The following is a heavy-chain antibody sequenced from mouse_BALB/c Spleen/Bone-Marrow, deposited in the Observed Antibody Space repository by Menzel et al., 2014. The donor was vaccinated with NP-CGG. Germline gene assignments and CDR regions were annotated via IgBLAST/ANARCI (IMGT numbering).Heavy chain of an antibody. CDR2: IYPYNGDT. V-gene: IGHV1-20*01. CDR1: GYSFTGYF. J-gene: IGHJ2*01. CDR3: ARCGYSATACFAY. D-gene: IGHD2-3*01. Sequence: EVKLQQSGPELVKPGASVKISCKASGYSFTGYFMNWVMQSHGKSLEWIGRIYPYNGDTFYNQKFKGKATLTVDKSSSTAYMELRSLTSEDSAVYYCARCGYSATACFAYWGQGTPLTVSS.